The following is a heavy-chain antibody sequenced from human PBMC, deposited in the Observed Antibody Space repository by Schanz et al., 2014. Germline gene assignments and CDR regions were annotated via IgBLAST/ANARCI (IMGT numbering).Heavy chain of an antibody. CDR1: GGTFTSYA. J-gene: IGHJ4*02. CDR3: ARVTTGYDS. V-gene: IGHV1-2*02. CDR2: INPNSGAT. Sequence: QVPLVQSGAEVRKPGSSVRVSCKASGGTFTSYAFSWVRQAPGQGLEWLGWINPNSGATSSAQKFQGRVTMTRDTSSSTVYMQLSSLTSDDTAIYYCARVTTGYDSWGQGTLVTVSS. D-gene: IGHD5-12*01.